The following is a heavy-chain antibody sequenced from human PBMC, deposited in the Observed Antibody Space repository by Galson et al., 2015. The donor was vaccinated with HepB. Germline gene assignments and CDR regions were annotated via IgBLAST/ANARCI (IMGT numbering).Heavy chain of an antibody. CDR3: ATSAGEYQLLHAGFDY. CDR1: GYTFTSYA. V-gene: IGHV1-3*01. CDR2: INAGNGNT. Sequence: SVKVSCKASGYTFTSYAMHWVRQAPGQRLEWMGWINAGNGNTKYSQKFQGRVTITRDTSASTAYMELSSLRSEDTAVYYCATSAGEYQLLHAGFDYWGQGTLVTVSS. J-gene: IGHJ4*02. D-gene: IGHD2-2*01.